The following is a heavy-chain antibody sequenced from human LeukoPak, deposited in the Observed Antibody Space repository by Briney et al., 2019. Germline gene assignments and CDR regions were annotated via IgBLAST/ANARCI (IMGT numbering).Heavy chain of an antibody. V-gene: IGHV3-23*01. D-gene: IGHD1-26*01. CDR1: GFTLSSYA. Sequence: GGSLRLSCAASGFTLSSYAMSWVRQAPGKGLEWVSAISGSGGSAYYADSVKGRFTISRDNSKNTLYLQMNSLRAEDTAVYYCAKIGRGRATTRLYYFDYWGQGTLVTVSS. CDR3: AKIGRGRATTRLYYFDY. CDR2: ISGSGGSA. J-gene: IGHJ4*02.